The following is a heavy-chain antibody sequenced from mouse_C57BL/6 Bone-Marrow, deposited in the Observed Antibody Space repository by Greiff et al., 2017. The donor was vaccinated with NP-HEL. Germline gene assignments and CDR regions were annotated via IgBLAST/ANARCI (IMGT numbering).Heavy chain of an antibody. D-gene: IGHD1-1*01. V-gene: IGHV1-39*01. CDR1: GYSFTDYN. CDR3: ASNYYGSSPYWYFDV. CDR2: INPNYGTT. J-gene: IGHJ1*03. Sequence: VQLQQSGPELVKPGASVKISCKASGYSFTDYNMNWVKQSNGQSLEWIGVINPNYGTTSYNQKFKGKATLTVDQSSSTAYMQLNSLTSEDSAVYYCASNYYGSSPYWYFDVWGTGTTVTVSS.